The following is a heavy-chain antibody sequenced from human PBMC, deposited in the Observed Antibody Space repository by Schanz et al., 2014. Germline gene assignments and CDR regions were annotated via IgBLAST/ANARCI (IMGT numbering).Heavy chain of an antibody. J-gene: IGHJ4*02. CDR2: IYISGAT. V-gene: IGHV3-66*01. CDR3: SFYGGFD. Sequence: EVQLVESGGGLVQPGGSLRLSCAASGITVNTSYMSWARQAPGKGLEWVALIYISGATFYADSVKGRFSISRDDSKNTVSLKMDNLSAEDTAVYFGSFYGGFDWGLGTSVTVSS. D-gene: IGHD3-10*01. CDR1: GITVNTSY.